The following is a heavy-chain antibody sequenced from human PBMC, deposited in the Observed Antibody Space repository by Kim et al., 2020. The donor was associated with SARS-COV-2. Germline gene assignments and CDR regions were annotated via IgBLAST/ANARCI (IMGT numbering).Heavy chain of an antibody. CDR2: ISDSGGST. J-gene: IGHJ1*01. CDR1: GFTFSSCV. V-gene: IGHV3-23*01. D-gene: IGHD2-15*01. Sequence: GGSLRLSCAASGFTFSSCVMSWVRQAPGKGLEWVSEISDSGGSTYYADSVKGRFTISRDNSKNTLYLLMNSLRAEDTAMYYCAISGWQLILPAENFQHWGQGTLVTVSS. CDR3: AISGWQLILPAENFQH.